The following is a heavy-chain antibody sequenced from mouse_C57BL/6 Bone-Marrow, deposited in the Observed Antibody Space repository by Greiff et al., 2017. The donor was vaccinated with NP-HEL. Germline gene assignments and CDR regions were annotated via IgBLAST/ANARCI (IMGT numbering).Heavy chain of an antibody. D-gene: IGHD1-1*01. Sequence: EVKLVESGGGLVQPGGSLKLSCAASGFTFSDYYMYWVRQTPEKRLEWVAYISNGGGSTYYPDTVQGRFTISRDNAKNTLYLQMSRLKSEDTAMYYCAREVLLRSFAYWGQGTLVTVSA. CDR2: ISNGGGST. CDR3: AREVLLRSFAY. V-gene: IGHV5-12*01. CDR1: GFTFSDYY. J-gene: IGHJ3*01.